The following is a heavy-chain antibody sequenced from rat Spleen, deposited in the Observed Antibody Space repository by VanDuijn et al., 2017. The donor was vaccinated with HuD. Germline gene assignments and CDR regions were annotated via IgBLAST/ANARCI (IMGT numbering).Heavy chain of an antibody. CDR3: ARGYSGDGGFDY. J-gene: IGHJ2*01. D-gene: IGHD1-1*01. Sequence: EVQLVESGGGLVQPGRSLKLSCAASGFTFSDYNMAWIRQAPGKGLEWVSSVSNDGVNTYYPDSVKGRFTISRDNAKSTLYLQMNSLRSEDTATYYCARGYSGDGGFDYWGQGVMVTVSS. V-gene: IGHV5S23*01. CDR2: VSNDGVNT. CDR1: GFTFSDYN.